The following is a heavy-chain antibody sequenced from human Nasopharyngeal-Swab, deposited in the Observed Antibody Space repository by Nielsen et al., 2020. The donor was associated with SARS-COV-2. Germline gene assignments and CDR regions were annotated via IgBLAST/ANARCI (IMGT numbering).Heavy chain of an antibody. Sequence: SLKISCAASGFTFDDYAMHWVRQAPGKGLEWVSGISWNSGSIGYADSVKGRFTISRDNAKNSLYLQMNSLRAEDTALYYCAKDRKGVAGPYYYYGMDVWGQGTTVTVSS. CDR3: AKDRKGVAGPYYYYGMDV. CDR1: GFTFDDYA. J-gene: IGHJ6*02. CDR2: ISWNSGSI. D-gene: IGHD6-19*01. V-gene: IGHV3-9*01.